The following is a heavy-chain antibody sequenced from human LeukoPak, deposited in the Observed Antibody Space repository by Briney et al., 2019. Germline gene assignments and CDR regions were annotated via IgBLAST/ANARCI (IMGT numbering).Heavy chain of an antibody. CDR3: ARGYSSSWYFNWFDP. D-gene: IGHD6-13*01. CDR2: ISASGST. Sequence: SETLSLTCTVSGDSISSYDWSWIRQPAGKGLEWIGRISASGSTRYNPSLKSRVTISVDTSKNQFSLKLSSVTAADTAVYYCARGYSSSWYFNWFDPWGQGTLVTVSS. J-gene: IGHJ5*02. CDR1: GDSISSYD. V-gene: IGHV4-4*07.